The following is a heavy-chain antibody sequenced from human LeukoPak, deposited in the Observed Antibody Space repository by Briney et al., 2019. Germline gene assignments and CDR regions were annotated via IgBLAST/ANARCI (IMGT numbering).Heavy chain of an antibody. D-gene: IGHD2-2*02. CDR3: ARGNTRGGYCSSTSCYKYYYYYGMDV. V-gene: IGHV4-34*01. CDR1: GGSFSGYY. J-gene: IGHJ6*02. Sequence: SETLSLTCAVYGGSFSGYYWSWIRQPPGKGLEWIGEINNSGSTNYNPSLKSRVTISVDTSKKQFSLKLSSVTAADTAVYYCARGNTRGGYCSSTSCYKYYYYYGMDVWGQGTTVTVSS. CDR2: INNSGST.